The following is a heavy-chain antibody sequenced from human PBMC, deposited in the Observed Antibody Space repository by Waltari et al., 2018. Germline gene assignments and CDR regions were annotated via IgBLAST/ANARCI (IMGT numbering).Heavy chain of an antibody. J-gene: IGHJ6*02. V-gene: IGHV3-33*01. CDR1: GFSCKKYT. CDR3: ARDRSSEFYYGMDV. CDR2: IWFDGSIK. Sequence: QEQLVESGGGVVQPGRSLSLSCAASGFSCKKYTMNWVRQAPGKGPEWVAVIWFDGSIKYYGDSVKGRFTISRDNSRNTLYLQMNSLRVDDTAVYYCARDRSSEFYYGMDVWGQGTTVTVSS. D-gene: IGHD3-10*01.